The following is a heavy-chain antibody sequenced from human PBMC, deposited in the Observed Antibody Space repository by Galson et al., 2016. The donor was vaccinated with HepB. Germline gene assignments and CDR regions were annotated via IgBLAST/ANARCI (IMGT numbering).Heavy chain of an antibody. Sequence: SLRLSCAPSGFTFNRYTMNWVRKAPGKGLEWVANIKEDGDEEFYVDSVKGRFTISRDNAKNSLFLQMNSLTTNDTAVHYCAKGPPNLAYWGQGALVTVSS. CDR1: GFTFNRYT. J-gene: IGHJ4*02. CDR3: AKGPPNLAY. CDR2: IKEDGDEE. V-gene: IGHV3-7*03.